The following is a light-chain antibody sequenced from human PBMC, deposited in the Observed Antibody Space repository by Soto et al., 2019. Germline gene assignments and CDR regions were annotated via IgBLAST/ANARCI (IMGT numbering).Light chain of an antibody. CDR2: GAS. CDR1: LNVATN. Sequence: TVMTQSPATLSMSPGDRAALSCRASLNVATNMAWYRQKPGQAPRLLIYGASIRATGVPARFTGSGSGTEFTLTINNLQSEDFAVYYCHQYNTGLRTFGRGTRVEV. CDR3: HQYNTGLRT. V-gene: IGKV3-15*01. J-gene: IGKJ1*01.